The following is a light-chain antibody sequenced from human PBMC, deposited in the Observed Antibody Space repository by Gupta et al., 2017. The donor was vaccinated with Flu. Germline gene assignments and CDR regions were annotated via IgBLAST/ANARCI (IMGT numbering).Light chain of an antibody. CDR1: QSLVYRDGNTY. J-gene: IGKJ2*01. CDR2: KVS. Sequence: DVVLPHSPLSLPVTLGQPASISCRSSQSLVYRDGNTYLSWFQQRPGQSPRRLIYKVSNRDSGVPDRFSGSGSGTDFTLKISRVEAEDVGVYYCMQGTHWYTFGQGTKLEIK. V-gene: IGKV2-30*01. CDR3: MQGTHWYT.